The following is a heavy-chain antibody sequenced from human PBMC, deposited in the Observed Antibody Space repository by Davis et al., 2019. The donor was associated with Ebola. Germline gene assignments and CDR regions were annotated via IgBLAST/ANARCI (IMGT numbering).Heavy chain of an antibody. D-gene: IGHD2-2*01. CDR1: GGSISPYY. V-gene: IGHV4-59*12. Sequence: PSETLSLTCTVSGGSISPYYWSWIRQTPGKGLDWIGYVEHHGRTEYIPSFNSRVTISVDTSKNQFSLKLSSVTAADTAVYYCARGGGFRVVVPAAKYYFDYWGQGTLVTVSS. J-gene: IGHJ4*02. CDR2: VEHHGRT. CDR3: ARGGGFRVVVPAAKYYFDY.